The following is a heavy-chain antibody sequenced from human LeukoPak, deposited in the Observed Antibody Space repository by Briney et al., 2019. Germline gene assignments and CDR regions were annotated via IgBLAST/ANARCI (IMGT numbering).Heavy chain of an antibody. V-gene: IGHV3-30-3*01. CDR3: TREWGTAADY. D-gene: IGHD6-13*01. CDR2: MSYDGNNN. J-gene: IGHJ4*02. CDR1: GFTFRDYA. Sequence: GRSLRLSCVTSGFTFRDYAVHWVHQAPGKGLEWVAVMSYDGNNNYYADSVKGRFTLSRDSSKNTLYLQMDSLRPEDTAVYYCTREWGTAADYWGQGTLVTVSS.